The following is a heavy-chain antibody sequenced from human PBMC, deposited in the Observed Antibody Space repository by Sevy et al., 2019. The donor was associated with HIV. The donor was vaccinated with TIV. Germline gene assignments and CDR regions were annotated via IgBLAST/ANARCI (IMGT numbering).Heavy chain of an antibody. CDR1: GFTFSSYI. CDR3: AKDYAVDYYDSSGYLRYFDF. Sequence: GGSLRLSCAGSGFTFSSYIMSWVRQTPGKGLGWVSAISGSGDNTYYADSVKGRFTISRDNSKNTLYLQMSSLRAEDTAVYYCAKDYAVDYYDSSGYLRYFDFWGQGTLVTVSS. V-gene: IGHV3-23*01. D-gene: IGHD3-22*01. CDR2: ISGSGDNT. J-gene: IGHJ4*02.